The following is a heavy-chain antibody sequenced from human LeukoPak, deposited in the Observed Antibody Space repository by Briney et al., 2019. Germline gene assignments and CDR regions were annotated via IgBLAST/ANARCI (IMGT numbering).Heavy chain of an antibody. CDR1: GVSINSNNYY. CDR2: IYSSGSA. J-gene: IGHJ4*02. CDR3: QSRYLEWLLEY. D-gene: IGHD3-3*01. Sequence: SETLSLTCTVSGVSINSNNYYWGWIRQPPGKGLEWIGSIYSSGSAYYNPSLKSRVTISVDTSKNQFSLRLSSVTAADTAVYYCQSRYLEWLLEYWGQGTLVTVSS. V-gene: IGHV4-39*01.